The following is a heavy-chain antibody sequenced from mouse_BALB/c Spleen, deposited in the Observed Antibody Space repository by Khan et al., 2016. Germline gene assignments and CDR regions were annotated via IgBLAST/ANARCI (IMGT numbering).Heavy chain of an antibody. CDR3: TFRSNYDGYYVDIDC. J-gene: IGHJ4*01. CDR1: GYTFTDYE. Sequence: QVQLQQSGAELVRPGASVKLSCKALGYTFTDYEMYWVKQTPAHGLEWIGVIHPGSGGTVNNQYLKGKATMTADTSSSTSSMDLSSLTSEDSAIYYCTFRSNYDGYYVDIDCWGPGSTVTVSS. CDR2: IHPGSGGT. V-gene: IGHV1-15*01. D-gene: IGHD2-3*01.